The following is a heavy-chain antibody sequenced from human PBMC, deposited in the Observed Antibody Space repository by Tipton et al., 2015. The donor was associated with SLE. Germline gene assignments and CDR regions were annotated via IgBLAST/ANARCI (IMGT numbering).Heavy chain of an antibody. CDR3: AREGRIAAGSSFIPFDY. Sequence: TLSLTCAVYGGSFSGYYWSWIRQPPGKGLEWIGEINHSGSTNYNPSLKSRVTISVDTSKNQFSLKLSSVTAADTAVYYCAREGRIAAGSSFIPFDYWGQGTLVTVSS. V-gene: IGHV4-34*01. CDR2: INHSGST. D-gene: IGHD6-6*01. J-gene: IGHJ4*02. CDR1: GGSFSGYY.